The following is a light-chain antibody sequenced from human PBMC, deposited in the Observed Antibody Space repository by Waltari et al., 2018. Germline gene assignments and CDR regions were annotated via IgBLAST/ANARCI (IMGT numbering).Light chain of an antibody. V-gene: IGLV3-1*01. J-gene: IGLJ3*02. Sequence: SYELTQPPSVSVSPGQRATITCSAVNLGRKYVCWYHQKAGQSPVLVMYQDSNRPSGSPDRFSGSNSGNTATLTISENQTMDEADYDCQAWDSSSVVFGGGTKLTVL. CDR3: QAWDSSSVV. CDR2: QDS. CDR1: NLGRKY.